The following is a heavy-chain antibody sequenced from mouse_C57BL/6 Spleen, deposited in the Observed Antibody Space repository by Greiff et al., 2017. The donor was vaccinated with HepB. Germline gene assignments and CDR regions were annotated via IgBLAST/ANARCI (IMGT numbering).Heavy chain of an antibody. D-gene: IGHD2-4*01. Sequence: VQLQQPGAELVKPGASVKLSCKASGYTFTSYWMHWVKQRPGQGLEWIGMIHPNSGSTNYNEKFKSKATLTVDKSSSTAYMQLSSLTSEDSAVYYCASPYYDYDFDYWGQGTTLTVSS. CDR2: IHPNSGST. CDR3: ASPYYDYDFDY. CDR1: GYTFTSYW. J-gene: IGHJ2*01. V-gene: IGHV1-64*01.